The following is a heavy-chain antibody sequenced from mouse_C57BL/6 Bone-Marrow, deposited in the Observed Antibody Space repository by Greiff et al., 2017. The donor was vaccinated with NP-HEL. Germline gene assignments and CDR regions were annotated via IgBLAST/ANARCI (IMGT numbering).Heavy chain of an antibody. V-gene: IGHV1-39*01. CDR1: GYSFTDYN. CDR3: ARERRGDGYYEAWFAY. CDR2: INPDYGTT. Sequence: EVQLQQSGPELVKPGASVKISCKASGYSFTDYNMNWVKQSNGKSLEWIGVINPDYGTTSYNQKFKGKATLTVDQSSSTAYMQLNSLTSEDSAVYYCARERRGDGYYEAWFAYWGQGTLVTVSA. J-gene: IGHJ3*01. D-gene: IGHD2-3*01.